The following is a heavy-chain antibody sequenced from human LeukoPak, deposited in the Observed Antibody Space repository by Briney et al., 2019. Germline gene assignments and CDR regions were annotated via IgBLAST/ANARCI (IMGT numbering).Heavy chain of an antibody. CDR1: GYTFTSYG. D-gene: IGHD3-10*01. Sequence: ASVKVSCKASGYTFTSYGISWVRQAPGQGLEWMGWITAYNGNTNYAQKLQGRVTMTTDTSTSTAYMELRSLRSDDTAVYYCAREGLLWFGELTLSTYYYYGMDVWGQGTTVTVSS. CDR3: AREGLLWFGELTLSTYYYYGMDV. CDR2: ITAYNGNT. J-gene: IGHJ6*02. V-gene: IGHV1-18*01.